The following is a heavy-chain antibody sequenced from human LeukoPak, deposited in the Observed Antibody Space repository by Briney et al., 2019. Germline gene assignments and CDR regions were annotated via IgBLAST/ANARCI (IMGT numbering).Heavy chain of an antibody. CDR3: AKDRDPYSSGTWDA. CDR1: GFTFNKYG. J-gene: IGHJ1*01. V-gene: IGHV3-30*18. CDR2: RSDDGSAQ. Sequence: GGSLRLSCIASGFTFNKYGMHWVRQAPGKGLEWVAVRSDDGSAQHYADSVRGRFTISRDNSKNTLSLQMNSLRPEDTAMYFCAKDRDPYSSGTWDAWGQGTLVIVSS. D-gene: IGHD3-22*01.